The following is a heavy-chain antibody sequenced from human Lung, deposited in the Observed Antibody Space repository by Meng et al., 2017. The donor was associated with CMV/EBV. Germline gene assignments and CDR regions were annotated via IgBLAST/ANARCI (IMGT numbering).Heavy chain of an antibody. J-gene: IGHJ5*02. CDR2: INSDGSST. CDR1: GFTFSSYW. Sequence: GKSXKISCAASGFTFSSYWMHWVRQAPGKGLVWVSRINSDGSSTSYADSVKGRFTISRDNAKNTLYLQMNSLRAEDTAVYYCARDRIRFDPWGQGTLVTVSS. V-gene: IGHV3-74*01. CDR3: ARDRIRFDP.